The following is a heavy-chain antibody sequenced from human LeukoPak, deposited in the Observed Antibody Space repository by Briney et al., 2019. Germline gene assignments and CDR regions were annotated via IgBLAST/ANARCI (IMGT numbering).Heavy chain of an antibody. CDR1: GGSISSYY. D-gene: IGHD5-18*01. V-gene: IGHV4-59*01. CDR2: IYYSGST. Sequence: SETLSLTCTVSGGSISSYYWSWIRQPPGKGLEWIGYIYYSGSTNYNPSLKSRVTISVDTSKNQFSLKLGSVTAADTAVYYCAREYSYGSYYYGMDVWGQGTTVTVSS. CDR3: AREYSYGSYYYGMDV. J-gene: IGHJ6*02.